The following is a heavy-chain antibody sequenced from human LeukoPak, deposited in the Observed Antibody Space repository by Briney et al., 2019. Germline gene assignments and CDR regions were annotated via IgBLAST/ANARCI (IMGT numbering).Heavy chain of an antibody. Sequence: PGGSLRLSCVASGFAFRSHWMSWVRQAPGKGLEWVAVISYDGDNEYYADSVKGQFTISRDNSKDRLYLQMNSLRPEDTAMYYCARVRGGRSWYYYGMDVWGRGTTVTVSS. J-gene: IGHJ6*02. CDR2: ISYDGDNE. V-gene: IGHV3-30*13. D-gene: IGHD3-16*01. CDR3: ARVRGGRSWYYYGMDV. CDR1: GFAFRSHW.